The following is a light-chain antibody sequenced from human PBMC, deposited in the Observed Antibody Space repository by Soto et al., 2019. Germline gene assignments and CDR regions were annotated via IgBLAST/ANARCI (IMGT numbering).Light chain of an antibody. CDR1: SSDVGGYNY. J-gene: IGLJ2*01. Sequence: QSALTQPRSVSGSLGQSVAISCTGTSSDVGGYNYVSWYRQHPGKAPKLIIYDVSQRPSGVPDRFSGSKSGNTASLTISGLQAEDEADYYCCSYAGSYTPVVFGGGTKLTVL. CDR3: CSYAGSYTPVV. CDR2: DVS. V-gene: IGLV2-11*01.